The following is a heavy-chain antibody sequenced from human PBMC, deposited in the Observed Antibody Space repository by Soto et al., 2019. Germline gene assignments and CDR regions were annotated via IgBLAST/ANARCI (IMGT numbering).Heavy chain of an antibody. CDR3: AKEHPDIVVVVAAGRFDP. D-gene: IGHD2-15*01. CDR1: GFTFSSYA. CDR2: ISGSGGST. V-gene: IGHV3-23*01. Sequence: GWSLRLSCAASGFTFSSYAMSWVRQAPGKGLEWVSAISGSGGSTYYADSVKGRFTISRDNSKNTLYLQMNSLRAEDTAVYYCAKEHPDIVVVVAAGRFDPWGQGTLVTVSS. J-gene: IGHJ5*02.